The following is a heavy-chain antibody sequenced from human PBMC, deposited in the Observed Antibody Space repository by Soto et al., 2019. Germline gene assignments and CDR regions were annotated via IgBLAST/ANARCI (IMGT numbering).Heavy chain of an antibody. V-gene: IGHV4-31*03. Sequence: QVQLQESGPGLVKPSQTLSLTCTVSGGSISSGGYYWSWIRQHPGKGLEWIGYIYYSGSTYYNPSLKSRVTISVYTSKNQFSLKLSSVTAADTAVYYCARGLGRITIFGVVVIRFDYWGQGTLVTVSS. J-gene: IGHJ4*02. CDR3: ARGLGRITIFGVVVIRFDY. CDR1: GGSISSGGYY. CDR2: IYYSGST. D-gene: IGHD3-3*01.